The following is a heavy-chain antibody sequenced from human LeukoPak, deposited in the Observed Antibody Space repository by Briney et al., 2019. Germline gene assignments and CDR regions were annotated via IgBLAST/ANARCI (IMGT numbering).Heavy chain of an antibody. J-gene: IGHJ6*03. CDR2: IIPIFGTT. D-gene: IGHD3/OR15-3a*01. Sequence: ASVKVSCKASGYTFTSYGISWVRQAPGQGLEWMGGIIPIFGTTNYAQKFQGRVTITADESTSTAYMELSSLRSEDTAVYYCASPPSGTRYYYYYMDVWGKGTTVTVSS. CDR1: GYTFTSYG. V-gene: IGHV1-69*13. CDR3: ASPPSGTRYYYYYMDV.